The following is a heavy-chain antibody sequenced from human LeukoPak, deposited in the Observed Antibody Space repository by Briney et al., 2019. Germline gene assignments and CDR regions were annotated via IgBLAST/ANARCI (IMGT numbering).Heavy chain of an antibody. J-gene: IGHJ3*02. Sequence: PGGSLRLSCAASGFTFSDYYMSWIRQAPGKGLEWISYISSSVSTIYYADSVKGRFTISRDNAKNSLYLQMNSLRADDTAVYYCARDRLDAFDIWGQGTMVTVSS. CDR1: GFTFSDYY. CDR3: ARDRLDAFDI. V-gene: IGHV3-11*01. D-gene: IGHD6-25*01. CDR2: ISSSVSTI.